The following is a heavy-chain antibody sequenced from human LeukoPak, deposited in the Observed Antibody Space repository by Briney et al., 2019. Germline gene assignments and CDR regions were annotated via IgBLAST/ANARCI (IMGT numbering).Heavy chain of an antibody. V-gene: IGHV5-51*01. CDR3: ARRYCSAGSCLDY. D-gene: IGHD2-15*01. CDR2: ISPGDSDT. J-gene: IGHJ4*02. Sequence: GESLKISCKSSGYRFFSYWIGWVRQMPGKGLEWMGIISPGDSDTRYSPSFQAQVTISADKSISTAYLQWSSLKASDTAMYYCARRYCSAGSCLDYWGQGTLVTVSS. CDR1: GYRFFSYW.